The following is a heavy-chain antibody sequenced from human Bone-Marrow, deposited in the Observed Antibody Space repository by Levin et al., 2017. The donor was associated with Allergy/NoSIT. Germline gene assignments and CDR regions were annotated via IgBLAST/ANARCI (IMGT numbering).Heavy chain of an antibody. J-gene: IGHJ4*02. CDR1: GFNFASYG. D-gene: IGHD2-2*01. V-gene: IGHV3-21*01. Sequence: GESLKISGAASGFNFASYGMNWVRQAPGKGLEWVSSISGTGRHIYLADSLKGRFTISRDNAKNSLSLPMNNLRVEDTAVFYCAKDEGPFSSSFAFDCWGQGALVTVSS. CDR2: ISGTGRHI. CDR3: AKDEGPFSSSFAFDC.